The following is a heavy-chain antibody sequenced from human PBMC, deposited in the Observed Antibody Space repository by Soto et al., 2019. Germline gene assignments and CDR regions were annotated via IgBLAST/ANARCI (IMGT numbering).Heavy chain of an antibody. Sequence: SVKVSCKASGGTFSSYAISWVRQAPGQGLGWMGGIIPIFGTANYAQKFQGRVTITADKSTSTAYMELSSLRSEDTAVYCCASLSGNNWFDPWGQGTLVTVSS. CDR1: GGTFSSYA. CDR3: ASLSGNNWFDP. CDR2: IIPIFGTA. D-gene: IGHD2-15*01. V-gene: IGHV1-69*06. J-gene: IGHJ5*02.